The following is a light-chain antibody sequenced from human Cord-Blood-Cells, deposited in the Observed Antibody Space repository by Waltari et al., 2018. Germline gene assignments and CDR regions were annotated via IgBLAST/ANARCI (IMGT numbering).Light chain of an antibody. CDR1: SSDVGGFNY. CDR2: DVS. CDR3: SSYTSSSAWV. Sequence: QSALTQPASVSASPVQSVTISCPVPSSDVGGFNYLSWYQQHPCKAPKLMTYDVSKRPSGVSNLVSGSKSGNTAPLTISGLQAEDEADYYCSSYTSSSAWVFGGGTKLTVL. V-gene: IGLV2-14*01. J-gene: IGLJ3*02.